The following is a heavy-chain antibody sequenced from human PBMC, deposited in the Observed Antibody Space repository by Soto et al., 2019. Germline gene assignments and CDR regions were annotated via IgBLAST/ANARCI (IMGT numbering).Heavy chain of an antibody. CDR2: IYYSGST. D-gene: IGHD6-13*01. Sequence: SETLSLTCTVSGGSISSYYWSWIRQPPGKGLEWIGYIYYSGSTNYNPSLKSRVTISVDTSKNQFSLKLSSVTAADTAVYYCARDEVEDWGSSSWCFLDVWGQGTTVNVSS. J-gene: IGHJ6*01. CDR1: GGSISSYY. V-gene: IGHV4-59*01. CDR3: ARDEVEDWGSSSWCFLDV.